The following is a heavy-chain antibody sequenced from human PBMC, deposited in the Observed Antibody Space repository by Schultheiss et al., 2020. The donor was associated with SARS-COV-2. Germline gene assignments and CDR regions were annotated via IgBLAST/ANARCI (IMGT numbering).Heavy chain of an antibody. CDR2: ISSNGSST. J-gene: IGHJ4*02. CDR1: GFTFSIYA. D-gene: IGHD5-24*01. CDR3: AKDRLLRRNGPPNY. V-gene: IGHV3-64*04. Sequence: GGSLRLSCSASGFTFSIYAMHWVRQAPGKGLEYVSTISSNGSSTYYADSVKGGFTISRDNSKNTLYLQMNNLRSEDTAVYYCAKDRLLRRNGPPNYWGQGTVVNVAS.